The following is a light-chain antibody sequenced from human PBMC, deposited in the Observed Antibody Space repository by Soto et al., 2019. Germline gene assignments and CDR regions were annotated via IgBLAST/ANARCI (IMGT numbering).Light chain of an antibody. CDR2: DAT. CDR1: QSISSY. J-gene: IGKJ1*01. CDR3: PQSDVRLRT. V-gene: IGKV1-39*01. Sequence: EIQVTQSTSSLSASVGDRVTITWRASQSISSYLNWYQQRPGKAPNLLIYDATRLHSGVPPRFSGSGYGTDFTLTITSLQLEDCATYYCPQSDVRLRTFGEGTKVDIK.